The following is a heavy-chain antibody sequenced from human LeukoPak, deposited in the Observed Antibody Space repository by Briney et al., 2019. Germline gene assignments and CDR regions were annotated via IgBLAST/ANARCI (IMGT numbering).Heavy chain of an antibody. CDR2: IGSSSSTI. J-gene: IGHJ4*02. CDR1: GFTFSSYS. Sequence: GGSLRLSCVVSGFTFSSYSMNWVRQAPGKGLEWVSYIGSSSSTIYYAGSVMGRFTVSRDNAKNSLYLQMHSLRSEDTAVYYCARGPYDSGGYYSGAGARADYWGQGTLVTVSS. D-gene: IGHD3-22*01. CDR3: ARGPYDSGGYYSGAGARADY. V-gene: IGHV3-48*04.